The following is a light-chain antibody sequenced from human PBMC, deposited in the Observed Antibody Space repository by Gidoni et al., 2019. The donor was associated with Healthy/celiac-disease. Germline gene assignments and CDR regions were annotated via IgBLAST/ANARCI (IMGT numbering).Light chain of an antibody. Sequence: DIQMPQSPSSLSSSVGDRVTITCQASQDISNYLNWYQQKPGKAPKRLIYDASNLETGVPSRFSGSGSGTDFTFTISSLQPEDIATYYCQQYDNLPITFGQGTRLEIK. CDR3: QQYDNLPIT. CDR2: DAS. J-gene: IGKJ5*01. CDR1: QDISNY. V-gene: IGKV1-33*01.